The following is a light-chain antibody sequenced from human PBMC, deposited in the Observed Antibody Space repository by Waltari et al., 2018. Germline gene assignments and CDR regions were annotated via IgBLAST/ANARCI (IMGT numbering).Light chain of an antibody. V-gene: IGLV3-1*01. Sequence: SFDLTQPPSVSVSPGQTATITCSGPKLRDENACCFHQRPGQSLVLVIYQDTKRPPGIPERFSGYNSGNTAPLTITGTQAMDEGDYYCQALDISTVVFGGGTKLTVL. CDR1: KLRDEN. J-gene: IGLJ2*01. CDR2: QDT. CDR3: QALDISTVV.